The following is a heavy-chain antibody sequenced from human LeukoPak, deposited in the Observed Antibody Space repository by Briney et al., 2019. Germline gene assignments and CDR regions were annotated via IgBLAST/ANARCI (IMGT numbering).Heavy chain of an antibody. J-gene: IGHJ5*02. CDR3: ARDEHDSSGYHWFDP. CDR1: GFTFGSYS. V-gene: IGHV3-48*02. CDR2: ISSSSSTI. Sequence: GGSLRLSCAASGFTFGSYSMNWVRQAPGKGLEWVSYISSSSSTIYYADSVKGRFTISRDNAKNSLYLQMNSLRDEDTAVYYCARDEHDSSGYHWFDPWGQGTLVTVSS. D-gene: IGHD3-22*01.